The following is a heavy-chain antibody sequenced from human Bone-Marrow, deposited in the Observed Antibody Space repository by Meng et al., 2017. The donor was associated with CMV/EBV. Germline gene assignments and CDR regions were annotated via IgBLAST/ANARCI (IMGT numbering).Heavy chain of an antibody. CDR3: ARRGTGTTFPGYYYYGMDV. Sequence: KVSCKGSGYSFTSYWIGWVRQMPGKGLEWMGIIYPGDSDTRYSPSFQGQVTISADKSISTAYLQWSSLKASDTAMYYCARRGTGTTFPGYYYYGMDVWGQGTTVTVSS. V-gene: IGHV5-51*01. J-gene: IGHJ6*02. D-gene: IGHD1-7*01. CDR1: GYSFTSYW. CDR2: IYPGDSDT.